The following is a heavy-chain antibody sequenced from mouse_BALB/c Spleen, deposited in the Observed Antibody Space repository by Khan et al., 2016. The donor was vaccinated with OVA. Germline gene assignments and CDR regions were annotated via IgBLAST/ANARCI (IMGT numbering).Heavy chain of an antibody. CDR2: INPTSGYT. J-gene: IGHJ2*01. Sequence: VQLQQSGAELAKPGASVKMSCKASGYTFTSYWMHWIKQRPGQGLEWIGYINPTSGYTDYNQKFKDKATLTADKSSSTAYMQLSRLTSDDSAIYYCARDRSDDWGQGTALTVSS. CDR3: ARDRSDD. V-gene: IGHV1-7*01. CDR1: GYTFTSYW.